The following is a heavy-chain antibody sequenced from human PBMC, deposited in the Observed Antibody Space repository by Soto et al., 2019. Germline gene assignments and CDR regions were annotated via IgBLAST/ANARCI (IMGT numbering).Heavy chain of an antibody. D-gene: IGHD3-9*01. Sequence: GGSLRLSCAASGFTFSSYAMSWVRQAPGKGLEWVSAISGSGGSTYYADSVKGRFTISRDNSKNTLYLQMNSLRAEDTAVYYCAKNHNSPVDILTGWGYWGQGTLVTVSS. V-gene: IGHV3-23*01. CDR1: GFTFSSYA. J-gene: IGHJ4*02. CDR2: ISGSGGST. CDR3: AKNHNSPVDILTGWGY.